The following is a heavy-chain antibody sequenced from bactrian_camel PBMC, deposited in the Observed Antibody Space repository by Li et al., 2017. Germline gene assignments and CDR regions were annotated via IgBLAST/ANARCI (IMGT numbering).Heavy chain of an antibody. CDR3: AAARRCDSHNRLSAWPYGD. J-gene: IGHJ4*01. D-gene: IGHD4*01. V-gene: IGHV3S28*01. CDR2: SYTGGTTT. CDR1: GSTVGRHY. Sequence: QLVESGGGSVQAGGSLRLSCAASGSTVGRHYMGWFRQAPGKEREGVATSYTGGTTTLYSDSVKGRFTISQDIAKNTVYLQMNSLKPEDTATYYCAAARRCDSHNRLSAWPYGDWGQGTQVTVS.